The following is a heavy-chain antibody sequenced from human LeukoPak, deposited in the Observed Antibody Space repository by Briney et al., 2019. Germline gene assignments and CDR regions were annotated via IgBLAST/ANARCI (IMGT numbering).Heavy chain of an antibody. J-gene: IGHJ5*02. CDR2: ISHSGTT. CDR1: GYSISSAYY. CDR3: ARFGSTSGRGFDP. V-gene: IGHV4-38-2*01. D-gene: IGHD2-2*01. Sequence: PSETLSLTCAVSGYSISSAYYWGWIRQPPGKGLEWSGTISHSGTTYFNPSLKSRVTRFLDTSKNQFSLKLTSVTAADTAVYYCARFGSTSGRGFDPWGQGTLVTVSS.